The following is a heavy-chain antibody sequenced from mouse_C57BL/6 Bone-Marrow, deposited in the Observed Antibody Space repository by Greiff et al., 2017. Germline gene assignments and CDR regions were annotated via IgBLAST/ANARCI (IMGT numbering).Heavy chain of an antibody. CDR2: IWRGGST. J-gene: IGHJ4*01. Sequence: QVQLQQSGPGLVQPSQSLSITCTVSGFSLTSYGVHWVRQSPGKGLEWLGVIWRGGSTDYNAAFMSRLSITKDNSKSQVFCKMNSLQADDTAIYYCAKNWGYGSSYGYAMDYWGQGTSVTVSS. CDR1: GFSLTSYG. D-gene: IGHD1-1*01. CDR3: AKNWGYGSSYGYAMDY. V-gene: IGHV2-5*01.